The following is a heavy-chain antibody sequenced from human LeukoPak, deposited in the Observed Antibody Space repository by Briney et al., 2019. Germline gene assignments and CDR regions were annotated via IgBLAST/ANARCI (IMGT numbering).Heavy chain of an antibody. CDR3: ARDRDIVVVVAATLKQSYYYMDV. V-gene: IGHV1-46*01. Sequence: ASVKVSCKASGYTFTSYYMRWVRQAPGQGLEWMGIINPSGGSTSYAQKFQGRVTMTRDMSTSTVYMELSSLRSEDTAVYYCARDRDIVVVVAATLKQSYYYMDVWGKGTTVTVSS. CDR1: GYTFTSYY. CDR2: INPSGGST. J-gene: IGHJ6*03. D-gene: IGHD2-15*01.